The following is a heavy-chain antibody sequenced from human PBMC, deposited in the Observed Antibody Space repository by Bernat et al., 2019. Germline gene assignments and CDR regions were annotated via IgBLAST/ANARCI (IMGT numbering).Heavy chain of an antibody. J-gene: IGHJ4*02. V-gene: IGHV4-31*03. D-gene: IGHD4-17*01. CDR1: GGSISTGGYY. Sequence: QVQLQESGPGLVKPSQTLSLTCTVSGGSISTGGYYWSWIRQHPGKGLEWIGYIYYSGSTYYNPSLKSRITIAVDTAKNQFSLKLSSVTAADTAVYYCARKMWGSDYGNVDYGGQGTLVTVAA. CDR3: ARKMWGSDYGNVDY. CDR2: IYYSGST.